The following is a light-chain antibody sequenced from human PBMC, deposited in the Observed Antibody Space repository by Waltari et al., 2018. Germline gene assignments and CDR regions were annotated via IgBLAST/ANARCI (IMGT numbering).Light chain of an antibody. J-gene: IGKJ1*01. Sequence: DIQMTQSPSTLSASVGDRITITCRASHSITIWLAWYQQKQGEAPKLLFFRASSLESGVPSRFSGSGSVTEFTLTISSLQPDDFATYYCQQYNTYPWTFGQGTKVEIK. V-gene: IGKV1-5*03. CDR3: QQYNTYPWT. CDR1: HSITIW. CDR2: RAS.